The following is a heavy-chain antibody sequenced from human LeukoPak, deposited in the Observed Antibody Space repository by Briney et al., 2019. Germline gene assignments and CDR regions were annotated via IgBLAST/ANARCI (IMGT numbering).Heavy chain of an antibody. Sequence: ASVKVSCKASGYXFTSYGMSWVRQAPGQGLEWMGWISAYNGNTNYAQKLQGRVTMTTDTSTSTAYMELRSLRSDDTAVYYCAREGDIAVAGGNWFDPWGQGTLVTVSS. CDR3: AREGDIAVAGGNWFDP. J-gene: IGHJ5*02. CDR1: GYXFTSYG. D-gene: IGHD6-13*01. CDR2: ISAYNGNT. V-gene: IGHV1-18*01.